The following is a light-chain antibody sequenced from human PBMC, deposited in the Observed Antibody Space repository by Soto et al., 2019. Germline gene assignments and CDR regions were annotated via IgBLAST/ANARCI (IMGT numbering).Light chain of an antibody. CDR3: QQRSNWHPIT. CDR2: GAS. J-gene: IGKJ5*01. CDR1: QRVHNF. V-gene: IGKV3-11*01. Sequence: EIVLTQSPATLSLSPGEIAALSCKASQRVHNFLAWYHQKPGQAPRLLIYGASTRAAGIPARFSGSGSGTDFSLTISCLELEDFAVYCCQQRSNWHPITFGQGTRLEIK.